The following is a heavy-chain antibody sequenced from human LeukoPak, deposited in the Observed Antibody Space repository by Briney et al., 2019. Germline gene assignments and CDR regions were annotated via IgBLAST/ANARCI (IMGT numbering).Heavy chain of an antibody. CDR2: INHSGST. J-gene: IGHJ4*02. V-gene: IGHV4-34*01. D-gene: IGHD2-8*01. CDR1: GGSFSGYY. Sequence: SETLSLTCAVYGGSFSGYYWSWIRQPPGKGLEWIGEINHSGSTNYNPSLKSRVTISVDTSKNQFSLKLSSVTAADTAVYYCARGIGGVHFDYWGQGTLSPSPQ. CDR3: ARGIGGVHFDY.